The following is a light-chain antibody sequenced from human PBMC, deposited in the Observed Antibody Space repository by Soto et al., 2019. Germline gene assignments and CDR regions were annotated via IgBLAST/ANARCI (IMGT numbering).Light chain of an antibody. CDR3: QQLNSYPP. CDR1: QGISSY. CDR2: AAS. V-gene: IGKV1-9*01. J-gene: IGKJ4*01. Sequence: IQLTQSPSSLSASVGDRVTITCRASQGISSYLAWYQQKPGKAAKLLIYAASTLQSGVPSRFSGSGSGTDFTLTISSLQPEDFATYYCQQLNSYPPFGGGTKVEIK.